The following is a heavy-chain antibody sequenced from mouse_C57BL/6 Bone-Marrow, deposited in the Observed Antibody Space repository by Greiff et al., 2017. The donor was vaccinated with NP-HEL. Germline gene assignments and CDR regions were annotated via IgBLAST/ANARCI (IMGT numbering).Heavy chain of an antibody. Sequence: VQLVESGPGLVAPSQSLFITCTVSGFSLTSYGVDWVRQSPGKGLEWLGVIWGVGSTNYNSALKSRLSISKDNSKSQVFLKMNSLQTDDTAMYYCAIYYGYDGAWFAYWGQGTLVTVSA. J-gene: IGHJ3*01. CDR2: IWGVGST. V-gene: IGHV2-6*01. D-gene: IGHD2-2*01. CDR1: GFSLTSYG. CDR3: AIYYGYDGAWFAY.